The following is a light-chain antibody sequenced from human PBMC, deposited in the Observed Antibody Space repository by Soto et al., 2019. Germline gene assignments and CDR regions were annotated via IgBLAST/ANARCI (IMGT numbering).Light chain of an antibody. V-gene: IGLV2-14*01. CDR1: SGDIGSYNR. J-gene: IGLJ1*01. CDR3: SSYTNINTMACV. CDR2: EVT. Sequence: QSVLTQPASVSGSPGQSITISCTGTSGDIGSYNRVSWYQQHPGKAPKLIIYEVTDRPSGVSNRFSGSKSGNTASLTISGLQAEDVAEYYCSSYTNINTMACVFGTGTKVTVL.